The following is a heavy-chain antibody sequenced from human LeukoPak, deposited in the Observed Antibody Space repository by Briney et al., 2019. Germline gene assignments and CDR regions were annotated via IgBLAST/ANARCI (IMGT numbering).Heavy chain of an antibody. CDR1: GYSFTTYW. J-gene: IGHJ3*02. Sequence: GESLKISCKGSGYSFTTYWIAWVRQMPGKGLEWMGIIYPGDSETRYSPSFQGQVTISADKSISTAYLQWSSLKASDTAMYYCARPGMEGATTDAFDIWGLGAMVTVSS. D-gene: IGHD1-26*01. CDR3: ARPGMEGATTDAFDI. CDR2: IYPGDSET. V-gene: IGHV5-51*01.